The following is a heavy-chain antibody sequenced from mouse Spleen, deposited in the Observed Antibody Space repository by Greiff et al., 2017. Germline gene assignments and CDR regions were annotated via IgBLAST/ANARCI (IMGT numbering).Heavy chain of an antibody. CDR2: ISYDGSN. V-gene: IGHV3-6*01. Sequence: VQLKQSGPGLVKPSQSLSLTCSVTGYSITSGYYWNWIRQFPGNKLEWMGYISYDGSNNYNPSLKNRISITRDTSKNQFFLKLNSVTTEDTATYYCARGGLYDGYYYAMDYWGQGTSVTVSS. D-gene: IGHD2-3*01. CDR1: GYSITSGYY. CDR3: ARGGLYDGYYYAMDY. J-gene: IGHJ4*01.